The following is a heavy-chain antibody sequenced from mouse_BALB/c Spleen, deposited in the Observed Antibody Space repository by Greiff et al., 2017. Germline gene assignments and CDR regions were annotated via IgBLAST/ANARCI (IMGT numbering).Heavy chain of an antibody. CDR1: GFTFSSYG. J-gene: IGHJ2*01. CDR2: ISSGGSYT. CDR3: ARVYYGYDYFDY. D-gene: IGHD2-2*01. V-gene: IGHV5-6*01. Sequence: EVHLVESGGDLVKPGGSLKLSCAASGFTFSSYGMSWVRQTPDKRLEWVATISSGGSYTYYPDSVKGRFTISRDNAKNTLYLQMSSLKSEDTAMYYCARVYYGYDYFDYWGQGTTLTVSS.